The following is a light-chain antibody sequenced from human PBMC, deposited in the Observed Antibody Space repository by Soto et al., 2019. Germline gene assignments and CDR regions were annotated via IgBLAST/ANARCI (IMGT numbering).Light chain of an antibody. J-gene: IGKJ5*01. Sequence: EIVLTQSPGTLSLSPGERVTLSCRASQSVNSSYLAWYQHKPGQAPRLLIYGASTRATGIPDRFSASGSGTDFTLTISRLEPEDFAVYYCQQYGSSVTFGQGTRLEI. CDR1: QSVNSSY. V-gene: IGKV3-20*01. CDR3: QQYGSSVT. CDR2: GAS.